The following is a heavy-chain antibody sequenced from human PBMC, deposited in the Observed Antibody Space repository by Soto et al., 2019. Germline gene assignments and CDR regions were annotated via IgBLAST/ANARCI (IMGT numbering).Heavy chain of an antibody. CDR1: GYTFTSYA. J-gene: IGHJ5*02. CDR3: ARAESHFPVVAATYWFDP. V-gene: IGHV1-3*01. D-gene: IGHD2-15*01. CDR2: INAGNGNT. Sequence: ASVKVSCKASGYTFTSYAMHWVRQAPGQRLEWMGWINAGNGNTKYSQKFQGRVTITRDTSASTAYMELSSLRSEDTAVYYCARAESHFPVVAATYWFDPWGQGTLVTVYS.